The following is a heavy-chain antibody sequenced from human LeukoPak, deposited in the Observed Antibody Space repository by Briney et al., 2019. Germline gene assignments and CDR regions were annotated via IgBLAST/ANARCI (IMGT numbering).Heavy chain of an antibody. CDR1: GFTFSSYA. D-gene: IGHD2-15*01. Sequence: EGSLRLSCAASGFTFSSYAMSWVRQAPGKGLEWVSTISDSGGNTYYADSVKGRFTISRDNSKNTLYLQMNSLRAEDTALYYCAKDGFRGDCIGGSCYPFDPWGQGTLVTVSS. CDR2: ISDSGGNT. V-gene: IGHV3-23*01. J-gene: IGHJ5*02. CDR3: AKDGFRGDCIGGSCYPFDP.